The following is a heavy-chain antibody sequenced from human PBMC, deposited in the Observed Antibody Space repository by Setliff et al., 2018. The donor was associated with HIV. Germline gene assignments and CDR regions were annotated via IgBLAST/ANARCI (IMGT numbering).Heavy chain of an antibody. CDR2: INPSGGST. Sequence: AASVKVSCKASGYTFTSYYMHWVRQAPGQGLQWMGIINPSGGSTSYAQKFQDRITMTSDTSTSTVYMELSSLRSDDTAMYYCARRAGTPNYYYYYMDVWGNGTTVTVSS. V-gene: IGHV1-46*03. J-gene: IGHJ6*03. D-gene: IGHD2-15*01. CDR3: ARRAGTPNYYYYYMDV. CDR1: GYTFTSYY.